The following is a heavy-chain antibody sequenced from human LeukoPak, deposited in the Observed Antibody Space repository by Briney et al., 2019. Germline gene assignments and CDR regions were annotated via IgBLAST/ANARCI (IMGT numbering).Heavy chain of an antibody. CDR3: ATGRNGVVPAPILGVGPWYNYHYMDV. CDR2: IDHSGTT. D-gene: IGHD2-2*02. J-gene: IGHJ6*03. V-gene: IGHV4-34*01. CDR1: GGSFSGYY. Sequence: SETLSLTCVVYGGSFSGYYWTWIRQPPGKGLEWIGEIDHSGTTNYNPSLKSRVTMSVDTSKNQFSLMVSSVTTADTAVYYCATGRNGVVPAPILGVGPWYNYHYMDVWGKGTTVTVSS.